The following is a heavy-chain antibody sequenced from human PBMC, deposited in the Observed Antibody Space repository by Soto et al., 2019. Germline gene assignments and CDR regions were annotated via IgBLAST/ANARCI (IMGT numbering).Heavy chain of an antibody. V-gene: IGHV1-69*04. D-gene: IGHD3-22*01. CDR2: IIPIIGII. CDR3: AGDPDSHYNDSHAYSYP. J-gene: IGHJ5*02. Sequence: SVKVSCKASGYTFTSYAMHWVRQAPGQGLEWMGRIIPIIGIINYAQKFQGRVTITADKFTGTAYMELTRLRSDDTAVYYCAGDPDSHYNDSHAYSYPWGQGTLVTVPQ. CDR1: GYTFTSYA.